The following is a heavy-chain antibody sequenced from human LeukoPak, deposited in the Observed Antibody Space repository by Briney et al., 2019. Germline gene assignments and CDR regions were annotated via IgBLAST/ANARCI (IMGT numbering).Heavy chain of an antibody. J-gene: IGHJ4*02. CDR2: ISWNSGSI. Sequence: SLRLSCAASGFTFDDYAMHWVRQAPGKGLEWVSGISWNSGSIGYAGSVKGRFTISRDNAKNSLYLQMNSLRAEDTALYYCAKAYYYDSSGYWNYFDYWGQGTLVTVSS. V-gene: IGHV3-9*01. CDR1: GFTFDDYA. CDR3: AKAYYYDSSGYWNYFDY. D-gene: IGHD3-22*01.